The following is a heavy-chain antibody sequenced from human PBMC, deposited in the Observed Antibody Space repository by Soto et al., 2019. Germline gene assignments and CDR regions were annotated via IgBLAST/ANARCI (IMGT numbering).Heavy chain of an antibody. CDR3: GLTYCRSTTCDADLDNWFDP. CDR1: GGTFSSYT. CDR2: IVPILGIA. D-gene: IGHD2-2*01. V-gene: IGHV1-69*02. Sequence: SVKVSCKASGGTFSSYTITWVRQAPGQGLEWMGRIVPILGIANYAQKFQGRVTFTADKSTSTAYMDLSSLRSEDTAVYYCGLTYCRSTTCDADLDNWFDPWGQGTLVTVSS. J-gene: IGHJ5*02.